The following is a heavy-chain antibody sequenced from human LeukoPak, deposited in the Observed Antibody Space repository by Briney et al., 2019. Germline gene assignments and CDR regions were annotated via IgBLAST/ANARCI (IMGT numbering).Heavy chain of an antibody. V-gene: IGHV4-4*07. D-gene: IGHD2-2*01. CDR1: GYSISSGYY. CDR2: IYTSGIT. Sequence: PSENLSLTCTVSGYSISSGYYWGWIREPAGKGLEWIGRIYTSGITNYNPSLKGQVTMSVDTSKTQFSLKLSSVTAADTAVYYCARDVLVVPAAPPVWGQGTPVTVSS. J-gene: IGHJ4*02. CDR3: ARDVLVVPAAPPV.